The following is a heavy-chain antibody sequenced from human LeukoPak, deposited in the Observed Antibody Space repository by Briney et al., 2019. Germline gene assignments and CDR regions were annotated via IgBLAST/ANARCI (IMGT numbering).Heavy chain of an antibody. CDR2: ISSSSSYI. D-gene: IGHD3-16*01. Sequence: PGGPLRLPCAASGFPFSSYSMHWVRQAPGKGREWVSSISSSSSYIYYAHSVKARSPLSRANAKNSLYLQMNSLRAEDTAVYYCARETNDYVWGSLGYFDYWGQGTLVTVSS. CDR3: ARETNDYVWGSLGYFDY. J-gene: IGHJ4*02. CDR1: GFPFSSYS. V-gene: IGHV3-21*01.